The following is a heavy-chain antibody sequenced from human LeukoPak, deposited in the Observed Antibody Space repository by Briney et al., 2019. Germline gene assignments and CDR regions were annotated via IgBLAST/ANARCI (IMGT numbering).Heavy chain of an antibody. CDR1: GYTFTGYH. J-gene: IGHJ5*02. CDR2: INPNSGGT. Sequence: GASVKVSCKASGYTFTGYHMHWVRQAPGQGLEWMGWINPNSGGTNYAQKFQGRVTMTRDTSISTAYMELSRLRSDDTAVYYCARGALIVVVPAARFDPWGQGTLVTVSS. CDR3: ARGALIVVVPAARFDP. V-gene: IGHV1-2*02. D-gene: IGHD2-2*01.